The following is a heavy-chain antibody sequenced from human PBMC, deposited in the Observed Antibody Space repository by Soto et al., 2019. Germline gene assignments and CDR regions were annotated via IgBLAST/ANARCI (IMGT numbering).Heavy chain of an antibody. V-gene: IGHV1-69*12. CDR2: SIPIFGKA. CDR1: GGTYSSYA. CDR3: ARPAAALRDYYYGMDV. J-gene: IGHJ6*02. D-gene: IGHD6-25*01. Sequence: QVQLVQSGAEVKKPGSSVKVSCKASGGTYSSYAISWVRQAPGQGLEWMGGSIPIFGKAHYAQKFQGRVTITADESTSTAYTELSSLRSEATAVYYCARPAAALRDYYYGMDVWGQGTTVTVSS.